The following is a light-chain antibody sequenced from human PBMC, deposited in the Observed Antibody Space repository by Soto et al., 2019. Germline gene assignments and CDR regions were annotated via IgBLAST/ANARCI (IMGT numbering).Light chain of an antibody. CDR1: SSDVGGYNY. V-gene: IGLV2-8*01. Sequence: QSAPTQPPSASGSPGQSVTISCTGTSSDVGGYNYVSWYQQHPGKAPKLMISEVSKRPSGVPDRFSGSKSGNTASLTVSGLEAEDEADYYCSSFAGNNTLVCGGGTKVTVL. CDR2: EVS. CDR3: SSFAGNNTLV. J-gene: IGLJ2*01.